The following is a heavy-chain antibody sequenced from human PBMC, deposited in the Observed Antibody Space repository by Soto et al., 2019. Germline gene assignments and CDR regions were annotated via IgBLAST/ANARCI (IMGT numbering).Heavy chain of an antibody. Sequence: ASVKVSCKASGYTFTGYYMHWVRQAPGQGLEWMGWINPNSGGTNYAQKFQGWVTMTRDTSISTAYMELSRLRSDDTAVYYCARGSDYDFWSGYYSPYYYXMDVWGQGTTVTVSS. V-gene: IGHV1-2*04. J-gene: IGHJ6*02. CDR3: ARGSDYDFWSGYYSPYYYXMDV. CDR2: INPNSGGT. CDR1: GYTFTGYY. D-gene: IGHD3-3*01.